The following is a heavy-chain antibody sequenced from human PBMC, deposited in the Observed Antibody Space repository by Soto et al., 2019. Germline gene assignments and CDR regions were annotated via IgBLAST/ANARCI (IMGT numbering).Heavy chain of an antibody. CDR1: GFTFSGSA. CDR2: IRSKANNYAT. D-gene: IGHD2-21*02. CDR3: TRHALQYCGVDCYLLPYFDL. Sequence: EVQLVESGGGLVQPGGSLKLSCAASGFTFSGSAMHWVRQASGKGLEWIGRIRSKANNYATVYAASVKGRFPISRDDSKNTAHLQMNSLKTEDTAVYYCTRHALQYCGVDCYLLPYFDLWGRGTLVTVAS. J-gene: IGHJ2*01. V-gene: IGHV3-73*02.